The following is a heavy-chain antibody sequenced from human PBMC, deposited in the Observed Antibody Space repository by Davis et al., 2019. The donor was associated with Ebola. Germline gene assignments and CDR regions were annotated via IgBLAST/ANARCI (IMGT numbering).Heavy chain of an antibody. CDR3: ATDPPRIQIRGLVVVAARRALVY. V-gene: IGHV1-24*01. CDR1: GYTLTELS. D-gene: IGHD2-15*01. Sequence: ASVKVSCKVSGYTLTELSMHWVRQAPGKGLEWMGGFDPEDGETIYAQKFQGRVTMTEDTSTDTAYMELSSLRSEDTAVYYCATDPPRIQIRGLVVVAARRALVYWGQGTLVTVSS. CDR2: FDPEDGET. J-gene: IGHJ4*02.